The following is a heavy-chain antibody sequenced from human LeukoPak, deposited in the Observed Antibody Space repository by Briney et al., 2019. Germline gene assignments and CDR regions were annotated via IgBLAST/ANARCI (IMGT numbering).Heavy chain of an antibody. V-gene: IGHV3-30*18. D-gene: IGHD5-24*01. CDR1: GFTFSSYG. CDR3: AKDANYFDI. Sequence: GGSLRLSCAASGFTFSSYGMHWVRQAPGKGLEWVAVISYDGSNKYYADSVKGRFTISRDNSKITLYLQMNSLRAEDTAVYYCAKDANYFDIWGQGTMVTVSS. CDR2: ISYDGSNK. J-gene: IGHJ3*02.